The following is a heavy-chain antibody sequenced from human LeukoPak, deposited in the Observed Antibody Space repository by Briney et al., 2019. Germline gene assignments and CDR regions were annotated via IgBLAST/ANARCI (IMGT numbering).Heavy chain of an antibody. Sequence: SETLSLTCAVSGGSISSSNWWRWVRQPPGKGLEWIGEIYHSGSTNYNPSLKSRVTISVDKSKNQFSLKLSSVTAADTAVYYCARLSIAAAEYYFDYWGQGTLVTVSS. CDR3: ARLSIAAAEYYFDY. V-gene: IGHV4-4*02. J-gene: IGHJ4*02. D-gene: IGHD6-13*01. CDR2: IYHSGST. CDR1: GGSISSSNW.